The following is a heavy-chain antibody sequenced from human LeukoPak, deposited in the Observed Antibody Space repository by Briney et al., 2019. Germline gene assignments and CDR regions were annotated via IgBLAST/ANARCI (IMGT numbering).Heavy chain of an antibody. V-gene: IGHV3-30*04. Sequence: RGSLRLSCAASRFTFSTYVMHWVRQAPGKGLEWVAVISNDGSNQYYADSVKGRFTNSRDNSNNTLYLKMNSLREEDTAVYFCARGGAGGNGFDYWGQGTLVTVSS. CDR2: ISNDGSNQ. D-gene: IGHD3-16*01. J-gene: IGHJ4*02. CDR1: RFTFSTYV. CDR3: ARGGAGGNGFDY.